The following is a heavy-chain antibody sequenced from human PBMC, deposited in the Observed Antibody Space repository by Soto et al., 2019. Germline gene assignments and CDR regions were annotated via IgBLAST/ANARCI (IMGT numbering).Heavy chain of an antibody. CDR2: IYYRGRT. CDR3: ARASGDYYYHGVDV. Sequence: NPSETLTLTSTVSGSPISSYYWSWIRQPSGKGLECIGDIYYRGRTKYNPALMSRVTISVDTSKHSVSLKLRSVNAAATAVYYCARASGDYYYHGVDVWSEGATVTVCS. J-gene: IGHJ6*02. D-gene: IGHD6-6*01. V-gene: IGHV4-59*01. CDR1: GSPISSYY.